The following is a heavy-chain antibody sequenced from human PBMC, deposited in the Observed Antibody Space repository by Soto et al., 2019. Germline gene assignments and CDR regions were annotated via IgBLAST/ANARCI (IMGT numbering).Heavy chain of an antibody. V-gene: IGHV5-10-1*01. CDR3: ARGTTHDYGDYYYGMDV. CDR1: GYSFTSYW. Sequence: GESLKISCTGSGYSFTSYWITWVRQMPGKGLEWMGRIDPSDSYSSYSPSFQGHVTISADKSITTAYLQWSSLKASDTAIYYCARGTTHDYGDYYYGMDVWGQGTSVTVSS. J-gene: IGHJ6*02. D-gene: IGHD4-17*01. CDR2: IDPSDSYS.